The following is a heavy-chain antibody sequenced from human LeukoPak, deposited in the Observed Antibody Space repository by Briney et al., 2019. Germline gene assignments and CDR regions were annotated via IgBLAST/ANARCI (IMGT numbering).Heavy chain of an antibody. CDR2: INPSGGST. D-gene: IGHD2-2*01. V-gene: IGHV1-46*01. J-gene: IGHJ6*02. CDR1: GYTFTSYY. CDR3: ARELVVPAARLDHGMDV. Sequence: ASVKVSCKASGYTFTSYYMHWVRQAPGQGLEWMGMINPSGGSTSYAQKFQGRVTMTRDTSTSTVYMELSSLRSEDTAVYYCARELVVPAARLDHGMDVWGQGTTVTVSS.